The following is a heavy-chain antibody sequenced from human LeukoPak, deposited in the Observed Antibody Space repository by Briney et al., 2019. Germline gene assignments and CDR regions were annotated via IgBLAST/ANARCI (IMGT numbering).Heavy chain of an antibody. Sequence: ASVKVSCKASGYTFTSYDINWVRQATGQGLEWMGWMNPNSGNTGYAQKFQGRVTMTRNTSISTAYMELSSLRSEDTAVYYCARDAYGSGKGYFDYWGQGTLVTVSS. V-gene: IGHV1-8*01. J-gene: IGHJ4*02. CDR2: MNPNSGNT. D-gene: IGHD3-10*01. CDR3: ARDAYGSGKGYFDY. CDR1: GYTFTSYD.